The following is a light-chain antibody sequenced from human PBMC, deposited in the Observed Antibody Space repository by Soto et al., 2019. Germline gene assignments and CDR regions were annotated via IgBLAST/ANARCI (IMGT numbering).Light chain of an antibody. J-gene: IGLJ1*01. Sequence: QSVLTQPPSATGSPGQSVTISCTGTKSDIGVYDFVSWYQHHPGKAPRLIIYEVVQRPSGVPDRFSGSKSGITASLTVSGLQAADEADYFCKSYAGSNTYVFGSGTKVTV. CDR3: KSYAGSNTYV. V-gene: IGLV2-8*01. CDR1: KSDIGVYDF. CDR2: EVV.